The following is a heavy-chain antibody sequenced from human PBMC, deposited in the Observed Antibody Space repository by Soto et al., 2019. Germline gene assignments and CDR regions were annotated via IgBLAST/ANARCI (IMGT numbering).Heavy chain of an antibody. CDR1: GFSFSIYN. D-gene: IGHD5-12*01. CDR3: ARDPKRRDGYNFDS. CDR2: ISSSSNYI. J-gene: IGHJ4*02. V-gene: IGHV3-21*04. Sequence: GGSLRLSCAASGFSFSIYNMSWVRQAPGRGLEWVSFISSSSNYIYYADSVKGRFIVSRDNAKKVLFLQMSGLRVDDTAVYYCARDPKRRDGYNFDSWGRGALVTVSS.